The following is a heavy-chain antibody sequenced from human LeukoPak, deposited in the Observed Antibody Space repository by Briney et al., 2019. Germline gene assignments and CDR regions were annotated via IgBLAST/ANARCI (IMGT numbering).Heavy chain of an antibody. J-gene: IGHJ4*02. CDR2: ISSSSSTI. CDR1: GFTFSSYS. D-gene: IGHD3-10*01. Sequence: GGPLRLSCAASGFTFSSYSMNWVRQAPGKGLEWVSYISSSSSTIYYADSVKGRFTISRDNAKNSLYLQMNSLRAEDTAVYYCARDQGYYGSGSYGPDYWGQGTLVTVFS. CDR3: ARDQGYYGSGSYGPDY. V-gene: IGHV3-48*04.